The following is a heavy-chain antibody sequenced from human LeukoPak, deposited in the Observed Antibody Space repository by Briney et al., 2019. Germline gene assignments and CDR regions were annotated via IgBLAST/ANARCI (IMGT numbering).Heavy chain of an antibody. CDR2: IKEDGSEK. V-gene: IGHV3-7*03. CDR3: ARVNRWGDYGPLDY. J-gene: IGHJ4*02. Sequence: GGSLRLSCAADGFTFRKHWMSWVRQALGKGLECVAKIKEDGSEKHYVDSVKGRFTISRDNTKNSLYLQMNSLRAEDTALYYCARVNRWGDYGPLDYWGQGTLVTVSS. CDR1: GFTFRKHW. D-gene: IGHD4-17*01.